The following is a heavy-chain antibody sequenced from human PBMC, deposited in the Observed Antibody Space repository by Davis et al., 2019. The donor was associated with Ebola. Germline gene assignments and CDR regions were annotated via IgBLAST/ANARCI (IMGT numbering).Heavy chain of an antibody. D-gene: IGHD3-16*01. Sequence: AASVKVSCKASGYTFTSYSFIWVRQAPGQGLEWMGWISGYNGNTKCAQKLQGRVTMTTDTSTTTAYMELRSLRSDDSAVYYCATTFGFDYWGQGTLVTVSS. CDR3: ATTFGFDY. J-gene: IGHJ4*02. CDR1: GYTFTSYS. CDR2: ISGYNGNT. V-gene: IGHV1-18*04.